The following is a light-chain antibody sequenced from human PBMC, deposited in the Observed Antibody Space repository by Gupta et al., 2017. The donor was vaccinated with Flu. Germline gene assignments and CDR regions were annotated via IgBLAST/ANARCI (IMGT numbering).Light chain of an antibody. J-gene: IGLJ3*02. Sequence: QSVLTQPPPVSGAPGQRVTISCTGSSSNIGAGYDVHWYQQLPGTAPKLLIYGNSNRPSGVPDRFSGSKSGTSASLAITGLQAEDEADYYCQSYDSSLRVFGGGTKLTVL. V-gene: IGLV1-40*01. CDR2: GNS. CDR3: QSYDSSLRV. CDR1: SSNIGAGYD.